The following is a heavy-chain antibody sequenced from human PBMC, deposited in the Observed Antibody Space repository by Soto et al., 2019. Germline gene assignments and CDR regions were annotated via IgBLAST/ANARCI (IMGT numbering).Heavy chain of an antibody. CDR2: ISGSGGST. Sequence: GGSLRLSCAASGFTSSSYAMSWVRQAPGKGLEWVSAISGSGGSTYYADSVKGRFTISRDNSKNTLYLQMNSLRAEDTAVYYCAKGPGSLAKKGYGMDVWGQGTTVTVSS. D-gene: IGHD5-12*01. V-gene: IGHV3-23*01. J-gene: IGHJ6*02. CDR3: AKGPGSLAKKGYGMDV. CDR1: GFTSSSYA.